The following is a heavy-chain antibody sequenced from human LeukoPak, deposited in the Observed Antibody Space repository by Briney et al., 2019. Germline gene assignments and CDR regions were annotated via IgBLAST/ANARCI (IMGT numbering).Heavy chain of an antibody. Sequence: GGSLRLSCAASGFTFSSYAMHWVRQAPGKGLEYVSAISSNGGSTYYANSVKGRFTISRDNSKNSLYLQMNSLRAEDTAVYYCAKFSLRTGYSIMDVWGKGTTVTVSS. V-gene: IGHV3-64*01. D-gene: IGHD1-26*01. CDR3: AKFSLRTGYSIMDV. CDR2: ISSNGGST. CDR1: GFTFSSYA. J-gene: IGHJ6*03.